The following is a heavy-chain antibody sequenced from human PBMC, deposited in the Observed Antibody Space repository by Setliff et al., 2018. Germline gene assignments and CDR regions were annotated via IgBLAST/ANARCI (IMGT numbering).Heavy chain of an antibody. CDR3: ARGITSGGYWGHRFLDLDV. J-gene: IGHJ6*04. CDR1: GGSISSDSHY. V-gene: IGHV4-61*09. CDR2: IYSNGRT. Sequence: PSETLSLTCTVSGGSISSDSHYWAWVRQPAGKGLELIGQIYSNGRTYYNPSLKSRLTISLDTSKNQFSLRLNSMTAADTAVYYCARGITSGGYWGHRFLDLDVWGRGTTVTASS. D-gene: IGHD3-22*01.